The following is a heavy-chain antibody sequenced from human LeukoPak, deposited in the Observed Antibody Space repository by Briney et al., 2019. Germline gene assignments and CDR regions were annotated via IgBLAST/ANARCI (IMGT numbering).Heavy chain of an antibody. CDR1: GFTFSSYW. Sequence: PGGSLRLSCAASGFTFSSYWMHWVRQAPGKGLEWVSGISGSGGSTYYADSVKGRFTISRDNSKNKVYLQMSSLRAEDTAVYYCAKPYSGSYYFDYWGQGTLVTVSS. D-gene: IGHD1-26*01. CDR3: AKPYSGSYYFDY. J-gene: IGHJ4*02. CDR2: ISGSGGST. V-gene: IGHV3-23*01.